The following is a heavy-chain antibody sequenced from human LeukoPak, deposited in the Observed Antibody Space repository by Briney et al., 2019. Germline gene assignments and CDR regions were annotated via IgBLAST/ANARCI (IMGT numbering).Heavy chain of an antibody. J-gene: IGHJ5*02. D-gene: IGHD6-19*01. CDR2: ISTYNGNT. CDR3: AREDSSGWNRWFDP. CDR1: GYTFISYG. V-gene: IGHV1-18*01. Sequence: ASVKVSCKASGYTFISYGISWVRQAPGQGLEWMGWISTYNGNTNYAQKLQGRVIMTTDTSTSTAYMELRSLRSDDTAMYYCAREDSSGWNRWFDPWGQGTLVTVSS.